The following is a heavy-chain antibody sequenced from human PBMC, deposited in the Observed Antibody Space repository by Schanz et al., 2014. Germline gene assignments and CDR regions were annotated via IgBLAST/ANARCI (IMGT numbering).Heavy chain of an antibody. Sequence: EQLVESGGGVVQPGRSLRLSCAASGFTFSSYGMHWVRQAPGKGLEWVSYIATSSSTRHYADSVKGRVTISRDNAKNSVSLQMRRLRVEDTAVYYCASGVHVSSLQKGLQFWGRGTLVIVSS. CDR2: IATSSSTR. D-gene: IGHD3-10*01. J-gene: IGHJ1*01. CDR1: GFTFSSYG. CDR3: ASGVHVSSLQKGLQF. V-gene: IGHV3-48*01.